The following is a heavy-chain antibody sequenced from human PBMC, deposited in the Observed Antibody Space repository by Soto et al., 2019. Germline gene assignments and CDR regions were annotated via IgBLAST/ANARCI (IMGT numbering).Heavy chain of an antibody. CDR2: IKQDGSEK. D-gene: IGHD3-10*01. CDR3: AREGGSGSYYLSSPNEFDY. CDR1: GFTFSSYW. Sequence: PGGSLRLSCAASGFTFSSYWMSWVRQAPGKGLEWVANIKQDGSEKYYVDSVKGRFTISRDNSKNSLYLQMNSLRAEDTAVYYCAREGGSGSYYLSSPNEFDYWGQGTLVTVSS. J-gene: IGHJ4*02. V-gene: IGHV3-7*01.